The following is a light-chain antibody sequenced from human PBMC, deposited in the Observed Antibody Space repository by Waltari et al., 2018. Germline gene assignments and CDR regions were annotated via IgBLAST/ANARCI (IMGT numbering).Light chain of an antibody. CDR2: EGN. Sequence: SALTQPASVSGSPGQSITVSRTGASSDAGSYDLVCWYQQHPGKAPKLIIYEGNKRPSGVSNRFAGFKSGNTASLTISGLQAEDEAEYYCSSNAGRGIVFGGGTKLTVL. CDR1: SSDAGSYDL. CDR3: SSNAGRGIV. J-gene: IGLJ2*01. V-gene: IGLV2-23*01.